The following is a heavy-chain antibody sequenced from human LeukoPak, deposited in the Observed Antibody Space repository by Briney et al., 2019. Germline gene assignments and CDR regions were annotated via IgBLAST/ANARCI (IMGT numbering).Heavy chain of an antibody. Sequence: SETLSLTCAVSGYSISSGYYWGWIRQPPGKGLEWIGNIYHSGSTYYNPSLKSRVTISIDKSKNQFSLKLSFVTAADTAVYYCARRWGGYCSIGSCSGAFDIWGQGTTITVSS. CDR2: IYHSGST. D-gene: IGHD2-15*01. CDR3: ARRWGGYCSIGSCSGAFDI. J-gene: IGHJ3*02. CDR1: GYSISSGYY. V-gene: IGHV4-38-2*01.